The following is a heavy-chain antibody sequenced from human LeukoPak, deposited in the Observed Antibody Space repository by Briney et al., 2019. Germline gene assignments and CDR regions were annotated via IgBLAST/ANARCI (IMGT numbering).Heavy chain of an antibody. Sequence: GVSLRLSCAASGFTFSSYAMSWVRQAPGGGLEWVSSISGSGGSTYYADSVKGRFIISRDNSKNTVNLQMNSLRAEDTALYYCAKTLVGATAYFDSWGQGTLVTVSS. CDR2: ISGSGGST. D-gene: IGHD1-26*01. CDR1: GFTFSSYA. V-gene: IGHV3-23*01. CDR3: AKTLVGATAYFDS. J-gene: IGHJ4*02.